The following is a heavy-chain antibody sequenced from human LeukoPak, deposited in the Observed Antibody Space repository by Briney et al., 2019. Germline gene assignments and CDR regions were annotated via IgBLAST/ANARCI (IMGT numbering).Heavy chain of an antibody. Sequence: GGSLRLSCAASGFTFSSYGMHWVRQAPGKGLEWVAFIRYDGSNKYYADSVKGRFTISRDNSKNTLYLQMNSLRAEDTAVYYCAKDHYDFWSGPGDGDAFDIWGQGTMVTVSS. CDR1: GFTFSSYG. CDR2: IRYDGSNK. CDR3: AKDHYDFWSGPGDGDAFDI. V-gene: IGHV3-30*02. J-gene: IGHJ3*02. D-gene: IGHD3-3*01.